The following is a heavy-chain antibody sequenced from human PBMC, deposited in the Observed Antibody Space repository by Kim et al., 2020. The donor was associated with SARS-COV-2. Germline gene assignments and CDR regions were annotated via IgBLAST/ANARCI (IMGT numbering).Heavy chain of an antibody. V-gene: IGHV3-23*01. Sequence: GGSLRLSCAASGFTFSSYAMSWVRQAPGKGLEWVSAISGSGGSTYYADSVKGRFTISRDNSKNTLYLQMNSLRAEDTAVYYCAKDGVGYDSSGLYYFDYWGQGTLVTVSS. CDR1: GFTFSSYA. D-gene: IGHD3-22*01. CDR2: ISGSGGST. J-gene: IGHJ4*02. CDR3: AKDGVGYDSSGLYYFDY.